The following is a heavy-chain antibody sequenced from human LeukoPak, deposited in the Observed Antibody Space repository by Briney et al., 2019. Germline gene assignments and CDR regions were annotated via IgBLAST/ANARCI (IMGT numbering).Heavy chain of an antibody. Sequence: SQTLSLTCTVSGDSISSTSYYWGWIRQPPGKGLEWIGSIYYSGSTYHNPSLKSRVTISLDTSKNQFSLNLNSVTAADTAVYYCARGGTVWNFDYWGQGTLVTVSS. CDR3: ARGGTVWNFDY. CDR2: IYYSGST. J-gene: IGHJ4*02. V-gene: IGHV4-39*07. D-gene: IGHD1-1*01. CDR1: GDSISSTSYY.